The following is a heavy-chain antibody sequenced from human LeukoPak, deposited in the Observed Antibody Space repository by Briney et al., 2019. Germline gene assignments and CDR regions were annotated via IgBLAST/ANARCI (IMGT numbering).Heavy chain of an antibody. D-gene: IGHD3-3*01. Sequence: GGSLRLSCAASGLTFSSYAMSWVRQAPGKGLEWVSAISGSGGTTYYSDSVKGRFTISRDNSKNTLYLQMNSLRAEDTALYYCAKANDFWSGYTYYYGMDVWGQGTTVTVSS. CDR3: AKANDFWSGYTYYYGMDV. V-gene: IGHV3-23*01. J-gene: IGHJ6*02. CDR2: ISGSGGTT. CDR1: GLTFSSYA.